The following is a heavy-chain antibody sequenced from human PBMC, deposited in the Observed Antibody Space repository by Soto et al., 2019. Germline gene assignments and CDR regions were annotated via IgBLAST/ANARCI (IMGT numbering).Heavy chain of an antibody. CDR2: IIPIFGTA. J-gene: IGHJ4*02. CDR3: ARVGYGSGSYPHTGFDY. CDR1: GGTFSSYA. Sequence: SVKVSCKASGGTFSSYAISWVRQAPGQGLEWMGGIIPIFGTANYAQKFQGRVTITADESTSTAYMELSSLRSEDTAVYYCARVGYGSGSYPHTGFDYWGQGTLVTVSS. V-gene: IGHV1-69*13. D-gene: IGHD3-10*01.